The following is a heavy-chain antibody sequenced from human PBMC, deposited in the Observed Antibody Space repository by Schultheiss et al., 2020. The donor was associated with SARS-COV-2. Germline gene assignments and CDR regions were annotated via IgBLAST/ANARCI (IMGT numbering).Heavy chain of an antibody. V-gene: IGHV3-30*07. J-gene: IGHJ1*01. Sequence: GGSLRLSCAASGFTFSSYAMHWVRQAPGKGLEWVAVISYDGSNKYYADSVKGRFTISRDNSKNTLYLQMNSLRAEDTAVYYCAISSGWTSYFQHWGQGTLVTVSS. CDR3: AISSGWTSYFQH. D-gene: IGHD6-19*01. CDR2: ISYDGSNK. CDR1: GFTFSSYA.